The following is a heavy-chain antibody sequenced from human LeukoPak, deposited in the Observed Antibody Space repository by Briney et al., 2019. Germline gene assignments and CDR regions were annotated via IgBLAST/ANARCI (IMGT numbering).Heavy chain of an antibody. V-gene: IGHV6-1*01. Sequence: SQTLSLTCVISGDSVSSNSAAWNWIRQSPSRGLEWLGRTYYRSKWYNDYAISVKSRITINPDTSKNQFSLQLNSVTPEDTAVYYCARYSSSHPEGWFDPWGQGTLVTVSS. CDR3: ARYSSSHPEGWFDP. J-gene: IGHJ5*02. D-gene: IGHD6-13*01. CDR2: TYYRSKWYN. CDR1: GDSVSSNSAA.